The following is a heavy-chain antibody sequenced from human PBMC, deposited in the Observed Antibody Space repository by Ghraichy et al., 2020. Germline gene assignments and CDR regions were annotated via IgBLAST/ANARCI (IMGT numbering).Heavy chain of an antibody. J-gene: IGHJ5*02. V-gene: IGHV4-61*01. CDR3: ARGGVVATGRFDP. CDR2: IYYSGST. CDR1: GGSVSSGSYY. D-gene: IGHD2-2*01. Sequence: SETLSLTCTVSGGSVSSGSYYWSWIRQPPGKGLEWIGYIYYSGSTNYNPSLKSRVTISVDTSKNQFSLKLSSVTAADTAVYYCARGGVVATGRFDPWGQGTLVTVSS.